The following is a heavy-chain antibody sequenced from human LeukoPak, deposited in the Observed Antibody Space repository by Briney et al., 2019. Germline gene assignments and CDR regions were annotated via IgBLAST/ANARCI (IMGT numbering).Heavy chain of an antibody. D-gene: IGHD1-26*01. V-gene: IGHV3-74*01. CDR3: ARAFIVDAFDI. Sequence: GGSLRLSCAASGFTFSSYWMHWVRQAPGKGLVCVSRINNDGSSTNYADSVKGRFTISRDNAKNTLYLQMNSLRAEDTAVYYCARAFIVDAFDIWGQGTMVTVSS. J-gene: IGHJ3*02. CDR1: GFTFSSYW. CDR2: INNDGSST.